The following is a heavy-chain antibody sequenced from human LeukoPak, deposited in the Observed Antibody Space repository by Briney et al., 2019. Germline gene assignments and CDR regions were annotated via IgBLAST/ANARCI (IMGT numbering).Heavy chain of an antibody. Sequence: ETLSLTCTVSGDPISGFYWNWMRQPPGKGLEWIGYFYKDYNPSLKSRVTISVDTSKNQISLKLSSVTAADTAVYYCARHVRYFDWKNTGGAFDIWGQGTMVTVSS. V-gene: IGHV4-59*08. CDR2: FYKD. CDR3: ARHVRYFDWKNTGGAFDI. CDR1: GDPISGFY. J-gene: IGHJ3*02. D-gene: IGHD3-9*01.